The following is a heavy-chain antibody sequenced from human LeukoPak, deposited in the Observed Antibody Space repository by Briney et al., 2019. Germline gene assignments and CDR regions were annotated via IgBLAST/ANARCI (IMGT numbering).Heavy chain of an antibody. J-gene: IGHJ3*02. CDR1: GGSLNDYV. V-gene: IGHV4-34*01. CDR3: ARDRVGGLRRENSPI. D-gene: IGHD2-21*01. CDR2: FRHSGAT. Sequence: SETLSLTCAVYGGSLNDYVWTWIRQPPGKGLEWIAEFRHSGATNYNPSLKRRVTISVDTSRNQFSLKLSSVTAADTAVYYCARDRVGGLRRENSPIWGQGTMVTVSS.